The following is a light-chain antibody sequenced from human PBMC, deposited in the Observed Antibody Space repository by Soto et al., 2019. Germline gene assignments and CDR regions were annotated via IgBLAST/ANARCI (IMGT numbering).Light chain of an antibody. CDR1: QSISSY. V-gene: IGKV1D-13*01. CDR3: QQVNYYPFT. CDR2: DAS. Sequence: IQMTQSPPSLSASVGDRVTISCRASQSISSYLNWYQQKPGKAPKLLVFDASSLESGVPSRFSGTGSATEFILIINGLQPEDFATYYCQQVNYYPFTFGGGTKVDIK. J-gene: IGKJ4*01.